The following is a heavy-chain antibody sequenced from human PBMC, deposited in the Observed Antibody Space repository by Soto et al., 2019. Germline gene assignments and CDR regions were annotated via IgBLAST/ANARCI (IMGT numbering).Heavy chain of an antibody. CDR3: ARIAVYYFDY. V-gene: IGHV4-59*01. J-gene: IGHJ4*02. CDR1: GGSINSYY. CDR2: VFYSGST. D-gene: IGHD6-19*01. Sequence: SETLSLTCTVSGGSINSYYWSWFRQPPGKGLEWIGYVFYSGSTNYNPSLKSRVTISIDTSKNQFSLKLSSVTAADTAIYYCARIAVYYFDYWGQGTLVTVSS.